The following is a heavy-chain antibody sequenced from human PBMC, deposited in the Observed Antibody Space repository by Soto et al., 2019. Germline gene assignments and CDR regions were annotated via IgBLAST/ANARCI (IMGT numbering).Heavy chain of an antibody. CDR2: VNNDGTDT. CDR1: GFTFSNYW. Sequence: EVQLVESGGGLVQPGGSLRLSCAASGFTFSNYWMYWVRQAPGKGLVWVSRVNNDGTDTTHADSVKGRFTISRDNAENTLYLQMSSLRAEVTAVYYCARGGLQHALDVWGQGSTVTVSS. D-gene: IGHD6-13*01. CDR3: ARGGLQHALDV. J-gene: IGHJ6*02. V-gene: IGHV3-74*03.